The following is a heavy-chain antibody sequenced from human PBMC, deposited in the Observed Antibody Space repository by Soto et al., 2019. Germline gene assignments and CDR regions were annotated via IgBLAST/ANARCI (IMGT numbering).Heavy chain of an antibody. CDR3: ARHDATGIAAAGTN. J-gene: IGHJ4*02. D-gene: IGHD6-13*01. Sequence: QVQLQESGPGLVKPSETLSLTCTVSGGSISSYYWSWIRQPPGKGLEWIGYIYYSGSTNYNPSLKSRVTISVDTSKNQFSLKLSSVTAADTAMYYCARHDATGIAAAGTNWGQGTLVTVSS. V-gene: IGHV4-59*08. CDR1: GGSISSYY. CDR2: IYYSGST.